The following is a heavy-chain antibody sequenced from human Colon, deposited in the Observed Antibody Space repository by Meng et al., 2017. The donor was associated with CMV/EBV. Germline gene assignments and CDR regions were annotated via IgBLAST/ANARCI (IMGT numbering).Heavy chain of an antibody. J-gene: IGHJ4*02. CDR2: AKNKAHNYGT. D-gene: IGHD2-8*01. Sequence: GGSLRLSCTTSGFIFTEYFMDWVRQSPGKGLEWVGRAKNKAHNYGTEYAASVKGRFTITRDDSSDSMYRQMNSLKHEDTAVYYCVRAGRRYAFDYWGQGTLVTVSS. V-gene: IGHV3-72*01. CDR3: VRAGRRYAFDY. CDR1: GFIFTEYF.